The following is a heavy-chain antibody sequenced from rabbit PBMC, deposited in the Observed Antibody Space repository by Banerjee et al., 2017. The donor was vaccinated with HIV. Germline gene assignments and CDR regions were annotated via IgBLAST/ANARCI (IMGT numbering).Heavy chain of an antibody. CDR1: GFSFSNKYV. D-gene: IGHD6-1*01. Sequence: QEQLEESGGDLVKPEGSLTLTCTASGFSFSNKYVMCWVRQAPGKGLEWIACINTSSGNTVYASWAKGRFTISRTSSTTVTLQMTSLTVADTATYFCARGYADYGYAKDLWGQGTLVTVS. CDR3: ARGYADYGYAKDL. V-gene: IGHV1S45*01. J-gene: IGHJ4*01. CDR2: INTSSGNT.